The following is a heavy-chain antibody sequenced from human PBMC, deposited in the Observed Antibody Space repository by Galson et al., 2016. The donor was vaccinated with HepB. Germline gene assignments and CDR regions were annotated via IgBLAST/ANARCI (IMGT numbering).Heavy chain of an antibody. CDR2: LNSDGTIS. CDR1: GFAFSSHW. CDR3: VRDHSVVPTTAYNWFDP. Sequence: SLRLSCAASGFAFSSHWMHWVRQDLGKGLVWVSRLNSDGTISNYADSVTVRVTISRDKAKNTLYLQMNSLRAEETAVYFCVRDHSVVPTTAYNWFDPWGRGTLVTVSS. J-gene: IGHJ5*02. D-gene: IGHD4-23*01. V-gene: IGHV3-74*01.